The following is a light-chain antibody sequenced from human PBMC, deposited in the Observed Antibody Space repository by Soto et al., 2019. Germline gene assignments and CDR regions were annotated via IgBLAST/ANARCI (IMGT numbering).Light chain of an antibody. CDR1: SSDVGGYNY. J-gene: IGLJ1*01. V-gene: IGLV2-14*03. CDR3: SSYTASSTYV. Sequence: QSVLTQLASVSGSPGQSITISCTGTSSDVGGYNYVSWYQHHPGKAPKLMIFDVSNRPSGVSNRFSGSKSGNTASLTISGLQAQAEADYYCSSYTASSTYVFGTGTQLTVL. CDR2: DVS.